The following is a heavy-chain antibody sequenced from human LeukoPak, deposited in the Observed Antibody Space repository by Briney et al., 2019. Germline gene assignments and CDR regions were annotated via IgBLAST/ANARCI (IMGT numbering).Heavy chain of an antibody. CDR2: IKQDASDS. V-gene: IGHV3-7*01. D-gene: IGHD6-25*01. CDR3: AKNIAAPGRVDYQLYGMDE. CDR1: GFPFSGYW. J-gene: IGHJ6*02. Sequence: GGSLRLSCAASGFPFSGYWMTWVRQAPGKGLQWVASIKQDASDSRHVDSVKGRFTISRDNAKNSLFLQMNNLRPGDPAVHYCAKNIAAPGRVDYQLYGMDEWGQGTTVTVSS.